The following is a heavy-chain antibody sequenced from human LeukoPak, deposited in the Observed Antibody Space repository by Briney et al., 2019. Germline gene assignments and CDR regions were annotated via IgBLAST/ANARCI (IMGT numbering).Heavy chain of an antibody. J-gene: IGHJ5*02. D-gene: IGHD6-19*01. CDR2: INPNSGGT. CDR1: GYTITGYY. V-gene: IGHV1-2*06. Sequence: ASVKGSCKASGYTITGYYMHWVRQAPGQGLEWMGRINPNSGGTNYAQKFQGRVTMTRDTSISTAYMELSRLRSDDTAVYYCAYSSGWYNWFDPWGQGTLSPSPQ. CDR3: AYSSGWYNWFDP.